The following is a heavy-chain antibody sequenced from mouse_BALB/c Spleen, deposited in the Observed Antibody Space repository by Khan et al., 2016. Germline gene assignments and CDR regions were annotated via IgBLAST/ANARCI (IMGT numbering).Heavy chain of an antibody. D-gene: IGHD1-1*01. V-gene: IGHV9-3*02. Sequence: QIQLVQSGPELKKPGETVKISCKATGYTFTNYGMNWVKQAPGKGLKWMGWINTNTGEPTYAEEFKGRFAFSLETSARTAYLQINNLKNEDTATXYCAEAYYGSNWFAYWGQGTLVTVSA. CDR1: GYTFTNYG. CDR3: AEAYYGSNWFAY. J-gene: IGHJ3*01. CDR2: INTNTGEP.